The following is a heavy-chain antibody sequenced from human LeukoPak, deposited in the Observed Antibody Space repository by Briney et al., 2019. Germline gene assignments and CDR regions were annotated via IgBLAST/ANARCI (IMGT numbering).Heavy chain of an antibody. CDR2: IYYSGST. J-gene: IGHJ6*02. D-gene: IGHD6-13*01. CDR1: GGSISSYY. CDR3: ARDGRDSSSWSYYYYGMDV. Sequence: KASETLSLTCTVSGGSISSYYWSWIRQPPGKGLEWIGYIYYSGSTNYNPSLKSRVTISVDTSKNQFSLKLSSVTAADTAVYYCARDGRDSSSWSYYYYGMDVWGQGTTVTVSS. V-gene: IGHV4-59*01.